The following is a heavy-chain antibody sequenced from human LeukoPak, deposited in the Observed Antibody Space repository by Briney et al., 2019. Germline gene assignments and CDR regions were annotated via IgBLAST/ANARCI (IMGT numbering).Heavy chain of an antibody. D-gene: IGHD6-6*01. CDR2: IYSGGST. Sequence: GGSLRLSCAASGFTVSSNYMSWVRQAPGKGLEWVSVIYSGGSTYYADSVKGRFTISRDNSRNTLYLQMNSLRAEDTAVYYCASDQTSIAARGAFDIWGQGTMVTVSS. CDR3: ASDQTSIAARGAFDI. V-gene: IGHV3-53*05. J-gene: IGHJ3*02. CDR1: GFTVSSNY.